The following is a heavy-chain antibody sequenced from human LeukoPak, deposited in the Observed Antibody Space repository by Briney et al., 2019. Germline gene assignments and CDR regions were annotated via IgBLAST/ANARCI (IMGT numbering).Heavy chain of an antibody. CDR3: AKYVEVGTTYYDFWSRTNWFDP. Sequence: PGGSLRLSCAASGFTFSSYGMHWVRQAPGKGLEWVAFIRYDGSNKYYADSVKGRFTIPRDNSKNTLYLQMNSLRAEDTAVYYCAKYVEVGTTYYDFWSRTNWFDPWGQGTLVTVSS. J-gene: IGHJ5*02. V-gene: IGHV3-30*02. D-gene: IGHD3-3*01. CDR1: GFTFSSYG. CDR2: IRYDGSNK.